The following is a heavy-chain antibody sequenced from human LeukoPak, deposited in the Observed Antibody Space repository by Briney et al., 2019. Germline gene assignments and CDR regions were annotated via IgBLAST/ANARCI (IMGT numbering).Heavy chain of an antibody. CDR2: ISYDGSNK. D-gene: IGHD6-19*01. Sequence: GGSLRLSCAASGFTFSSYWMHWVRQAPGKGLEWVAVISYDGSNKYYADSVKGRFTISRDISKDTLYLQVNSLRADDTAIYYCATAVAGTYYYYGMDVWGQGTTVTVSS. V-gene: IGHV3-30*03. J-gene: IGHJ6*02. CDR1: GFTFSSYW. CDR3: ATAVAGTYYYYGMDV.